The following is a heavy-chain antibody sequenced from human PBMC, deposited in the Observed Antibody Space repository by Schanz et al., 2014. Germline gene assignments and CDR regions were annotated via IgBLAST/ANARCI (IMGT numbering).Heavy chain of an antibody. V-gene: IGHV3-23*04. Sequence: EADLVESGGGLIQPGGSLRLSCAASGFTFSSYAMSWVRQAPGKGLEWVSTISASGGSTYYADSVKGRFTISRDNSKNILYLQMNSLRAEDTAVYYCAKDPSHGDYDYYFDYWGQGTLVTVSS. CDR2: ISASGGST. D-gene: IGHD3-22*01. CDR3: AKDPSHGDYDYYFDY. CDR1: GFTFSSYA. J-gene: IGHJ4*02.